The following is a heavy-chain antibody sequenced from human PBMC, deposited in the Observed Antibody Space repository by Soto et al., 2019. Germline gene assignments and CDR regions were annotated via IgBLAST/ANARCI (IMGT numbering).Heavy chain of an antibody. V-gene: IGHV4-59*03. D-gene: IGHD6-13*01. Sequence: SETLSLTCTVSGGSISSYYWSWIRQPPGKGLEWIGYIYYSGSTNYNPSLKSRVTMTEDTSTDTAYMELSSLRSEDTAVYYCATVSSSSWYDYWGQGTLVTVSS. CDR3: ATVSSSSWYDY. CDR2: IYYSGST. J-gene: IGHJ4*02. CDR1: GGSISSYY.